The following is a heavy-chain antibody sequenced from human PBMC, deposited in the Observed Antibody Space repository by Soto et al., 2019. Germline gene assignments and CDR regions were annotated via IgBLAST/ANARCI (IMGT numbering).Heavy chain of an antibody. CDR1: GFTFSSYS. CDR2: ISSSSSTI. Sequence: VGSLRLSCAASGFTFSSYSMNWVRQAPGKGLEWVSYISSSSSTIYYADSVKGRFTISRDNAKNSLYLQMNSLRDEDTAVYYCARVPKATMVRGSTPFDYWGQGTLVTVSS. D-gene: IGHD3-10*01. CDR3: ARVPKATMVRGSTPFDY. J-gene: IGHJ4*02. V-gene: IGHV3-48*02.